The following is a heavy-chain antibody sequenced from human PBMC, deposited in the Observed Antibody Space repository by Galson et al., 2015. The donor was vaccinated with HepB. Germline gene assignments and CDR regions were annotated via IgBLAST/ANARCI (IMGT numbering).Heavy chain of an antibody. CDR3: ARITSTPGYYYYYMDV. J-gene: IGHJ6*03. D-gene: IGHD2-2*01. CDR1: GFSLSTSGMC. CDR2: IDWDDDK. Sequence: PALVKPTQTLTLTCTFSGFSLSTSGMCVSWIRQPPGKALEWLALIDWDDDKYYSTSLKTRLTISKDTSKNQVVLTMTNMDPVDTATYYCARITSTPGYYYYYMDVWGKGTTVTVSS. V-gene: IGHV2-70*01.